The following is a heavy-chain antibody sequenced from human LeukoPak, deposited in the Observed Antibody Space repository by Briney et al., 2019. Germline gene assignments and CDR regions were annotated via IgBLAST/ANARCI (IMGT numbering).Heavy chain of an antibody. Sequence: EGSLRLSCAASGFTFSSYWMSWVRQAPGKGLEWVANIKQDGSEKYYVDSVKGRFTISRDNAKNSLYLQMNSLRAEDTAVYYCARDHDYSNYVWFDPWGQGTLVTVSS. V-gene: IGHV3-7*01. CDR3: ARDHDYSNYVWFDP. CDR1: GFTFSSYW. J-gene: IGHJ5*02. D-gene: IGHD4-11*01. CDR2: IKQDGSEK.